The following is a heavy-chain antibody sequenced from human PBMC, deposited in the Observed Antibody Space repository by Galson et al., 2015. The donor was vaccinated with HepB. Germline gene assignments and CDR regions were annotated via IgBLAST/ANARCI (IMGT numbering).Heavy chain of an antibody. D-gene: IGHD2-2*01. CDR3: ARHESESKTYAADN. Sequence: SETLSLTCTVSGGSISSSSYYWGWLRQPPGKGLEWIGSFYYTGNTHYNPSLKGRVTISGDTSKNQFSLKLNSVTAADTAVYYCARHESESKTYAADNWGQGTLVTVSS. J-gene: IGHJ4*02. V-gene: IGHV4-39*01. CDR1: GGSISSSSYY. CDR2: FYYTGNT.